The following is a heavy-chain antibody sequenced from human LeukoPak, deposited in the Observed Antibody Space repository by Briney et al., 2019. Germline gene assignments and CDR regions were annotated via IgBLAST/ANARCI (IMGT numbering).Heavy chain of an antibody. V-gene: IGHV4-34*01. CDR1: GGSFSGYY. Sequence: PSETLSLTCAVYGGSFSGYYWSWIRQPPGKGLEWIGEINHSGSTNYNPSLKSRVTISVDTSKNQFSLKLSSVTAADTAVYYCARRTRVGCYLDLWGRGTPVTASS. CDR3: ARRTRVGCYLDL. D-gene: IGHD3-10*01. CDR2: INHSGST. J-gene: IGHJ2*01.